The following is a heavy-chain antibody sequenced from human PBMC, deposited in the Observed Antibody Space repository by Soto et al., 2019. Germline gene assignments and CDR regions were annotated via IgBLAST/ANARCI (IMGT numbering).Heavy chain of an antibody. CDR2: ISAYNGNT. Sequence: QVQLVQSGAEVKKPGASVKVPCKASGYTFTRYGISWVRQAPGQGLEWMGWISAYNGNTNYAQKLQGRVTMTTDTHPSTAYVELRSLRSDDTAVYYCAREGYSGSPTAYWGQGTLVTVSS. D-gene: IGHD1-26*01. CDR3: AREGYSGSPTAY. J-gene: IGHJ4*02. V-gene: IGHV1-18*01. CDR1: GYTFTRYG.